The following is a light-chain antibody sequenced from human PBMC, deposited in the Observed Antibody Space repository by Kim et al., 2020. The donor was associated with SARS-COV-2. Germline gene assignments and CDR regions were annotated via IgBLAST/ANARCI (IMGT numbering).Light chain of an antibody. CDR1: GSNIGSNS. V-gene: IGLV1-44*01. Sequence: ELTQPPSASGTPGQRVTISCSGSGSNIGSNSVTWYQELPGTAPKLLIYSNKQRPSGVPDRISASKSGTSASLAISGLQSEDEADYYCAVWDDILNSVVFGGGTQLTVL. CDR3: AVWDDILNSVV. CDR2: SNK. J-gene: IGLJ3*02.